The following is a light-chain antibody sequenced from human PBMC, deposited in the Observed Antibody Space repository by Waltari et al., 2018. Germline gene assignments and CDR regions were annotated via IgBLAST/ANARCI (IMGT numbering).Light chain of an antibody. CDR1: QSLLHSNGYNY. Sequence: DIVMTQSPLSLPVTPGEPASISCRSSQSLLHSNGYNYLDWYLQKPGQYPQRLIYLGSNLASGVPDRFSGSGSGTDFTLKISRVEAEDVGVYYCMQALQTPYTFGQGTKLEIK. CDR2: LGS. CDR3: MQALQTPYT. J-gene: IGKJ2*01. V-gene: IGKV2-28*01.